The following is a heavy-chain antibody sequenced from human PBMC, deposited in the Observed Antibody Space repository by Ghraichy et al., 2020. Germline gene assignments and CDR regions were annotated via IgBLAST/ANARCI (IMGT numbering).Heavy chain of an antibody. CDR2: IYYSGST. CDR3: ARDSKYSSSTPVENYYYGMDV. J-gene: IGHJ6*02. D-gene: IGHD6-6*01. CDR1: GGSISSGGYY. V-gene: IGHV4-31*03. Sequence: SETLSLTCTVSGGSISSGGYYWSWIRQHPGKGLEWIGYIYYSGSTYYNPSLKSRVTISVDTSKNQFSLKLSSVTAADTAVYYCARDSKYSSSTPVENYYYGMDVWGQGTTVTVSS.